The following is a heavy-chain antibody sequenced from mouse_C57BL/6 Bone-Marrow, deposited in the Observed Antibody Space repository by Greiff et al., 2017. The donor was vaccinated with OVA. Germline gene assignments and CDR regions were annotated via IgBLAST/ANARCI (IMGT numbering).Heavy chain of an antibody. CDR2: IDPENGDT. J-gene: IGHJ3*01. D-gene: IGHD2-5*01. V-gene: IGHV14-4*01. CDR1: GFNIKDDY. CDR3: TAYYSNYRFAWFAY. Sequence: EVQLVESGAELVRPGASVKLSCTASGFNIKDDYMHWVKQRPEQGLEWIGWIDPENGDTEYASKFQGKATITADTSSNTAYLQLSSLTSEDTAVYYCTAYYSNYRFAWFAYWGQGTLVTVSA.